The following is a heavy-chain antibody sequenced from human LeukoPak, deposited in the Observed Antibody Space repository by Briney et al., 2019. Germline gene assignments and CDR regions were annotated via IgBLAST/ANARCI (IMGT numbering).Heavy chain of an antibody. CDR2: IAGGGDTI. Sequence: PGGSLRLSCAASGFTFETYEMNWVRQAPGKGLEWISYIAGGGDTIYYADSVKGRFTISRDNAKNSLYLQMNSLRADDTAVYYCARDLFLWGAFDIWGQGTMVTVSS. V-gene: IGHV3-48*03. CDR3: ARDLFLWGAFDI. J-gene: IGHJ3*02. CDR1: GFTFETYE. D-gene: IGHD2/OR15-2a*01.